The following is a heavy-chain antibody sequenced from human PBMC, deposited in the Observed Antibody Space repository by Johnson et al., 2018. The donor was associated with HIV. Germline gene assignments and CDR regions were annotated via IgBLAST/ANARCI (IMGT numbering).Heavy chain of an antibody. D-gene: IGHD6-6*01. V-gene: IGHV3-30*04. Sequence: QVQLVESGGGVVQPGRSLRLSCAASGFTFSSYGMHWVRQAPGKGLEWMAVISYDGSNKYYADSVKGRFTISSANSKNTLYLQMNSLRAEDTAVYYCARDGSQLADAFDIWGQGTMVTVSS. J-gene: IGHJ3*02. CDR1: GFTFSSYG. CDR2: ISYDGSNK. CDR3: ARDGSQLADAFDI.